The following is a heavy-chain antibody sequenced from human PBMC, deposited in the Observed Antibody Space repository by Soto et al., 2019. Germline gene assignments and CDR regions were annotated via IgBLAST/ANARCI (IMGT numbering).Heavy chain of an antibody. J-gene: IGHJ6*02. V-gene: IGHV1-3*01. CDR1: GYTFTSYA. CDR3: ASLSIAARREYYYYYGMEV. D-gene: IGHD6-6*01. CDR2: INAGNGNT. Sequence: ASVKVSCKASGYTFTSYAMHWVRQAPGQRLEWMGWINAGNGNTKYSQKFQGRVTITRDTSASTAYMELSSLRSEDTAVYYCASLSIAARREYYYYYGMEVWGQGTTVTVSS.